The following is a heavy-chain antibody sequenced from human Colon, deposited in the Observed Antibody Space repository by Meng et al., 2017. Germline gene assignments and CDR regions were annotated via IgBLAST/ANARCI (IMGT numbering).Heavy chain of an antibody. D-gene: IGHD1-1*01. J-gene: IGHJ4*02. CDR2: VYHRGDT. CDR1: GDSISSDIW. V-gene: IGHV4-4*02. CDR3: GRDQGRQLINH. Sequence: VLRPESGPGLWKPSGTLSPTSPVSGDSISSDIWWSWVRQPPGKGLEWIGEVYHRGDTNYNPSLKSRVVISVDRSKNQFSLNLSSVTAADTAVYYCGRDQGRQLINHWGQGTLVTVSS.